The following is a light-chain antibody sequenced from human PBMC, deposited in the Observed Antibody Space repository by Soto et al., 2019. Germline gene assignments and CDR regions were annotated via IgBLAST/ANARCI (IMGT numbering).Light chain of an antibody. Sequence: DIQLTQSPSFLSASVGDRVTITCRASQGISSYLAWYQQKPGKAPKLLLYAASTLQSRVPSRFSGSGYGTELTLTISGLPPEDFATCCCQLLNSYPLPFHPGTKVDIK. CDR1: QGISSY. CDR3: QLLNSYPLP. V-gene: IGKV1-9*01. CDR2: AAS. J-gene: IGKJ3*01.